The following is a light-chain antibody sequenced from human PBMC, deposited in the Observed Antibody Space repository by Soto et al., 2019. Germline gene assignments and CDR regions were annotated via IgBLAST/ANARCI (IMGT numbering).Light chain of an antibody. Sequence: QSVLAQPPSASGSPGQSVTISCTGTSSDVGGYNYVSWYQHHPGKAPKLMIYDVGKRPSGVPDRFSGSKSGNTASLTVSGLQAEHEADYYCSSYAGSNNYVFGTGTKVTVL. CDR2: DVG. J-gene: IGLJ1*01. CDR1: SSDVGGYNY. CDR3: SSYAGSNNYV. V-gene: IGLV2-8*01.